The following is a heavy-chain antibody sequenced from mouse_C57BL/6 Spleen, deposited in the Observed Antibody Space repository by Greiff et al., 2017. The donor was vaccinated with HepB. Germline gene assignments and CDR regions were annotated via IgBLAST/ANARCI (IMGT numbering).Heavy chain of an antibody. D-gene: IGHD1-1*01. CDR3: ARGITTVVAKAMDY. V-gene: IGHV1-81*01. J-gene: IGHJ4*01. Sequence: QVQLKESGAELARPGASVKLSCKASGYTFTSYGISWVKQRTGQGLEWIGEIYPRSGNTYYNEKFKGKATLTADKYSSTAYMELRSLTSEDAAVYFCARGITTVVAKAMDYWGQGTSVTVSS. CDR1: GYTFTSYG. CDR2: IYPRSGNT.